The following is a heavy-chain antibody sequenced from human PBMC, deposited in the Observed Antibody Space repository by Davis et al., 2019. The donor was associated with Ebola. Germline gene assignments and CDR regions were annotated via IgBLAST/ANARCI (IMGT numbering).Heavy chain of an antibody. J-gene: IGHJ6*04. Sequence: ASVKVSCKASGYTFTSYAMHWVRQAPGQRLEWMGWINAGNGNTKYSQKFQGRVTITRDTSASTAYMELSSLRSEDTAVYYCARDRQYFDWLLYPDGIYYGMDVWGKGTTVTVSS. CDR3: ARDRQYFDWLLYPDGIYYGMDV. CDR2: INAGNGNT. V-gene: IGHV1-3*01. CDR1: GYTFTSYA. D-gene: IGHD3-9*01.